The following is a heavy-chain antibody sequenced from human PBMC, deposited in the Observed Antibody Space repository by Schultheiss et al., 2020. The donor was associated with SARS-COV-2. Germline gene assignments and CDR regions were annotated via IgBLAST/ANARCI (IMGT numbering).Heavy chain of an antibody. Sequence: GESLKISCAASGFTFSSYSMNWVRQAPGKGLEYVSAISNNGGSTYYADSVKGRFTISRDNSKNTLYLQMSSLRAEDTAVYYCVKDLGVVVITFDAFDIWGQGTMVTVSS. CDR2: ISNNGGST. J-gene: IGHJ3*02. V-gene: IGHV3-64D*06. D-gene: IGHD3-22*01. CDR3: VKDLGVVVITFDAFDI. CDR1: GFTFSSYS.